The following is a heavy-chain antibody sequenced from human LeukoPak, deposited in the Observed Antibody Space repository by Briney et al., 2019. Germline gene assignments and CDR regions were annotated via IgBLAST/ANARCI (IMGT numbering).Heavy chain of an antibody. CDR2: MNTGGGAR. D-gene: IGHD2-2*03. CDR3: ARGLDSVTWGPFDI. Sequence: PGGSLRLSCAASGFTFSTYTMSWVRQAPGKGLEWASAMNTGGGARFADPVKGRFTIARDNSESTLYLQMSSLRAEDTAVYYCARGLDSVTWGPFDIWGQGTGVTVSS. J-gene: IGHJ3*02. V-gene: IGHV3-23*01. CDR1: GFTFSTYT.